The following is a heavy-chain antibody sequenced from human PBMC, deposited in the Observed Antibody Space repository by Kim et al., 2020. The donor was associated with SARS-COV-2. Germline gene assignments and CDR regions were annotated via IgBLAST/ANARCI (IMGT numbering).Heavy chain of an antibody. D-gene: IGHD3-10*01. J-gene: IGHJ6*02. CDR3: ARGGGSGSSFYYYYGMDV. V-gene: IGHV3-53*04. Sequence: KGRFTIARHNSKDTLYLQMNSLRAEDTAVYYCARGGGSGSSFYYYYGMDVWGQGTTVTVSS.